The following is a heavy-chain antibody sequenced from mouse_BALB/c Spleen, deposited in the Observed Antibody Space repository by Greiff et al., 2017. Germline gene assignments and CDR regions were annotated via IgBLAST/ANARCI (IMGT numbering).Heavy chain of an antibody. CDR3: ARDGKVRAWFAY. CDR2: ISDGGSYT. J-gene: IGHJ3*01. CDR1: GFTFSDYY. V-gene: IGHV5-4*02. Sequence: DVKLVESGGGLVKPGGSLKLSCAASGFTFSDYYMYWVRQTPEKRLEWVATISDGGSYTYYPDSVKGRFTISRDNAKNNLYLQMSSLKSEDTAMYYCARDGKVRAWFAYWGQGTLVTVSA. D-gene: IGHD2-14*01.